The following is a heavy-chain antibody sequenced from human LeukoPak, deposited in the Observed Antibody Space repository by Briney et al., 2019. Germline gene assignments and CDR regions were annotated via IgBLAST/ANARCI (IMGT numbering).Heavy chain of an antibody. J-gene: IGHJ6*02. Sequence: GGSLRLSCSASGFTFSSYAMHWVRQAPGKGLEYISAISSNGGSTYYADSVKGRFTISRDNSKNTLYLQMNSLRAEDTAVYYCAKSGGYYYYYGMDVWGQGTTVTVSS. CDR3: AKSGGYYYYYGMDV. CDR2: ISSNGGST. D-gene: IGHD3-16*01. V-gene: IGHV3-64*04. CDR1: GFTFSSYA.